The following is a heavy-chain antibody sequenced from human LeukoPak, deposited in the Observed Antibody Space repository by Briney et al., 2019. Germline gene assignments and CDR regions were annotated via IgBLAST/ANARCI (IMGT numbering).Heavy chain of an antibody. CDR1: GGSISSYY. V-gene: IGHV4-59*01. Sequence: PSETLSLTCTVSGGSISSYYWSWIRQPPGKGLEWIGYIYYSGSTNYNPSLKSRVTISVDTSKNQFSLKLSSVTAADTAVYYCARVGSSGYFSGLDYWGQGTLVTVSS. CDR2: IYYSGST. J-gene: IGHJ4*02. CDR3: ARVGSSGYFSGLDY. D-gene: IGHD3-22*01.